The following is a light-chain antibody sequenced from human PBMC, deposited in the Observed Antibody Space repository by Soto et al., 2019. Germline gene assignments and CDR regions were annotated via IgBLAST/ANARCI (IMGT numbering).Light chain of an antibody. V-gene: IGKV3-15*01. CDR3: QQYKDWPPYT. J-gene: IGKJ2*01. CDR2: AAS. Sequence: IVLTQSPATLSVSPGERVTLSCRASQSVGRNLAWYQQKPGQGPRLLIYAASTRASGVASRFSGAGSGTEFTLTISSLRSEDFAVYHCQQYKDWPPYTFGQGTKLEIK. CDR1: QSVGRN.